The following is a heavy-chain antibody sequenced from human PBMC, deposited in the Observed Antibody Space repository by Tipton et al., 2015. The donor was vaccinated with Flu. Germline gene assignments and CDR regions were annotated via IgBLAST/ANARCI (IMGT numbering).Heavy chain of an antibody. V-gene: IGHV3-33*08. CDR3: ARDRPLLRFLEWSSYGMDV. Sequence: SLRLSCAASRFTFSSYGMHWVRQAPGKGLEWVAVIWYGGSNKYYADSVKGRFTISRDNSRNTVYLQMNSLRVEDTAAYYCARDRPLLRFLEWSSYGMDVWGQGP. D-gene: IGHD3-3*01. J-gene: IGHJ6*02. CDR2: IWYGGSNK. CDR1: RFTFSSYG.